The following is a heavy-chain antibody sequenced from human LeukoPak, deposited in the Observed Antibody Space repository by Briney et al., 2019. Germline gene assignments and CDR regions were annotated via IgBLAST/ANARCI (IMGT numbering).Heavy chain of an antibody. V-gene: IGHV1-24*01. D-gene: IGHD3-10*01. CDR3: ATDGRITMVRGPFDP. J-gene: IGHJ5*02. Sequence: ASVKVSCKVSGDTLTELSMHWVRQAPGKGLERMGGFDPEDGETIYAQKFQGRVTMTEDTSTDTAYMELSSLRSEDTAVYYCATDGRITMVRGPFDPWGQGTLDTVSS. CDR2: FDPEDGET. CDR1: GDTLTELS.